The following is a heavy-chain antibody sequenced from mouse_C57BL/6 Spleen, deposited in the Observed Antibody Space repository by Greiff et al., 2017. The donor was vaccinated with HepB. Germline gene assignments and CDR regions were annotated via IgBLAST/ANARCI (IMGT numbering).Heavy chain of an antibody. Sequence: EVQLVESGPGLVKPSQSLSLTCSVTGYSITSGYYWNWIRQFPGNQLEWMGYISYDGSNNYNPSLKNRIYITRDTSKNQFFLKLNSVTTEDTATYYFAVYDGHPPYFDYWGQGTTLTVSS. CDR1: GYSITSGYY. J-gene: IGHJ2*01. CDR3: AVYDGHPPYFDY. V-gene: IGHV3-6*01. CDR2: ISYDGSN. D-gene: IGHD2-3*01.